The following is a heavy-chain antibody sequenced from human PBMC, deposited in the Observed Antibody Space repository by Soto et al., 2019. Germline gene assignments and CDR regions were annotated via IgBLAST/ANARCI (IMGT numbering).Heavy chain of an antibody. D-gene: IGHD3-3*01. CDR3: AREALITIFGVVTANWFDP. J-gene: IGHJ5*02. V-gene: IGHV1-69*13. CDR2: IIPIFGTA. Sequence: SVKVSCKASGGTFSSYAISWVRQAPGQGLEWMGGIIPIFGTANYAQKFQGRVTITADESTSTAYMELRSLRSEDTAVYYCAREALITIFGVVTANWFDPWGQGTLVTVSS. CDR1: GGTFSSYA.